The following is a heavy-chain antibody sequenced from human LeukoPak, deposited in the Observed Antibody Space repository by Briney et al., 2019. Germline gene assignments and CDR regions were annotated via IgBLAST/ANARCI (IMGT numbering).Heavy chain of an antibody. CDR3: AKTDGGSGSYYNGYFDY. CDR1: GFTFDDYA. Sequence: PGRSLRLSCAASGFTFDDYAMHWVRHAPGKGLEWVSGISWNSGSTGYADSVKGRFTISRDNTKNSLYLQMNSLRAEDTALYYCAKTDGGSGSYYNGYFDYWGQGTLVTVSS. CDR2: ISWNSGST. V-gene: IGHV3-9*01. J-gene: IGHJ4*02. D-gene: IGHD3-10*01.